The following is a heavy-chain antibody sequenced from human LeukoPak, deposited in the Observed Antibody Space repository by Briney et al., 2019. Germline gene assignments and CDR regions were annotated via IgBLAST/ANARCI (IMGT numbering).Heavy chain of an antibody. D-gene: IGHD6-13*01. CDR2: ISGSGGST. CDR1: GFTFSSYA. Sequence: GGSLRLSCAASGFTFSSYAMSWVRQAPGKGLEWVSAISGSGGSTYYADSVKGRFTISRDNSKNTLYLQMNSLRAEDTAVYYCARASYSSSWYYFDYWGQGTLVTVSS. V-gene: IGHV3-23*01. CDR3: ARASYSSSWYYFDY. J-gene: IGHJ4*02.